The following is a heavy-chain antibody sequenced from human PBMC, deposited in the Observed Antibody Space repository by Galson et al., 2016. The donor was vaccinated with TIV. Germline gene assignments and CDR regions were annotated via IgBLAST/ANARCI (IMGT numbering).Heavy chain of an antibody. D-gene: IGHD6-6*01. CDR2: ITSSRSYL. CDR3: ARDTEQYNSFTDTFDA. Sequence: SLRLSCAASGFTFSSYSMNWVRQAPGKGLEWVSPITSSRSYLYYADSVKGRFTISRDNAKNSLFLQMTTLRADDTAVYYRARDTEQYNSFTDTFDAWGQGTMVTVSS. V-gene: IGHV3-21*06. J-gene: IGHJ3*01. CDR1: GFTFSSYS.